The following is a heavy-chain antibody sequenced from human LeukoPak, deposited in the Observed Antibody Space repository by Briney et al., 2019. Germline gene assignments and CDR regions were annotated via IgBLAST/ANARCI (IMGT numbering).Heavy chain of an antibody. Sequence: GGSLRLSCAASGFTFRSYGMHWVRQAPGKGLEWVAVIWYDGTKKYYADSVKGRFTISRDNSKNTLYLQMNSLRAEDTAVYYCARTGPYSSSWFGEDYWGQGTLVTVSS. D-gene: IGHD6-13*01. V-gene: IGHV3-33*01. CDR3: ARTGPYSSSWFGEDY. CDR2: IWYDGTKK. J-gene: IGHJ4*02. CDR1: GFTFRSYG.